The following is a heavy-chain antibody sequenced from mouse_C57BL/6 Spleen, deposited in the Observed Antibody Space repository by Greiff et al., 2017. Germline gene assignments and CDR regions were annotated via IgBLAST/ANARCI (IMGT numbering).Heavy chain of an antibody. Sequence: VQRVESGAELVKPGASVKLSCKASGYTFTEYTIHWVKQRSGQGLEWIGWFYPGSGSTNYNEKFKDKATLTADKSSSTVYMELSRVTSEDSAVXYCARHEGAYSNLFAYWGQGTLVTVSA. CDR3: ARHEGAYSNLFAY. CDR1: GYTFTEYT. CDR2: FYPGSGST. V-gene: IGHV1-62-2*01. D-gene: IGHD2-5*01. J-gene: IGHJ3*01.